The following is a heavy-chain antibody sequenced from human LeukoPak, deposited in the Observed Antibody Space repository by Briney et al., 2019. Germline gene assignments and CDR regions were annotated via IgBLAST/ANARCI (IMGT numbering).Heavy chain of an antibody. CDR1: GYTFTGYY. CDR2: INPNSGGT. CDR3: ARADRGYVRPFDY. J-gene: IGHJ4*02. D-gene: IGHD5-12*01. Sequence: GASVKVSCKASGYTFTGYYMHWVRQAPGQGLEWMGWINPNSGGTNYAQKFQGRVTMTRDTSISTAYMELSRLRSDDTAVYYCARADRGYVRPFDYWGQGTLVTASS. V-gene: IGHV1-2*02.